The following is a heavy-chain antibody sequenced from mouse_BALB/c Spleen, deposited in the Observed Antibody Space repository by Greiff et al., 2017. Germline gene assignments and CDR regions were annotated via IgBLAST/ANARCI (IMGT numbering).Heavy chain of an antibody. CDR2: IDPENGDT. CDR3: KLDSSGFDD. Sequence: VQLQQSGAELVRSGASVKLSCTASGFNIKDYYMHWVKQRPEQGLEWIGWIDPENGDTEYAPKFQGKATMTADTSSNTAYLQLSSLTSEDTAVYYCKLDSSGFDDWGQGTTLTVSS. V-gene: IGHV14-4*02. D-gene: IGHD3-2*01. J-gene: IGHJ2*01. CDR1: GFNIKDYY.